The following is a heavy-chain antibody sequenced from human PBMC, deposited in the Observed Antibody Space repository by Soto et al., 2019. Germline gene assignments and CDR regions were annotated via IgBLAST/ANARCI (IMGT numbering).Heavy chain of an antibody. CDR3: ARDLWWQFGYYYYGMDV. D-gene: IGHD3-10*01. CDR2: ISIGGTTI. V-gene: IGHV3-48*01. CDR1: GFTFRNYN. J-gene: IGHJ6*02. Sequence: GGSLRLCCGASGFTFRNYNMNWVRQDPGKGLEWVSHISIGGTTIDYADSVKGRFTISRDNSKNTLYLQMNSLRAEDTAVYYCARDLWWQFGYYYYGMDVWGQGTTVTVSS.